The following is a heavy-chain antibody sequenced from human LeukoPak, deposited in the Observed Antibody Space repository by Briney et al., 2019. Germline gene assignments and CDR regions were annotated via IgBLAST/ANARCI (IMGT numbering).Heavy chain of an antibody. D-gene: IGHD3-16*02. CDR2: IYSGGST. CDR3: ARRGYLGGFDY. Sequence: GGSLRLSCAASGLIVSSNYMSWVRQAPGKGLEWVSVIYSGGSTYYADSVKGRFSISRDNAKNSLYLQMNSLRAEDTAVYYCARRGYLGGFDYWGQGTLVTVSS. CDR1: GLIVSSNY. J-gene: IGHJ4*02. V-gene: IGHV3-53*01.